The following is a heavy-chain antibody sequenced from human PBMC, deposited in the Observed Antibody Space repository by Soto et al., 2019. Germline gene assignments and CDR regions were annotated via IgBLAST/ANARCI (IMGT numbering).Heavy chain of an antibody. Sequence: QVQLVQSGAEVKKPGASVKVSCKASGYSYTSYAISWVRQAPGQGLEWMGWISAYNGNRNYAQKLQGRVTMTTDTSTSTAYMELRSLRSDDTAVYYCARADMSLVWFDPWGQGTLVTVSS. CDR3: ARADMSLVWFDP. V-gene: IGHV1-18*01. J-gene: IGHJ5*02. CDR2: ISAYNGNR. D-gene: IGHD2-15*01. CDR1: GYSYTSYA.